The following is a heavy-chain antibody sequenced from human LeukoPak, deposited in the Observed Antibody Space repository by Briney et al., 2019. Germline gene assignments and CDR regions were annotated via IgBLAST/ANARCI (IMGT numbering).Heavy chain of an antibody. CDR2: IYPGDSDT. CDR1: GYSFTSYW. V-gene: IGHV5-51*01. Sequence: GGSLRLSCKGSGYSFTSYWIGWVRQMHGKGLEWMGIIYPGDSDTRYSPSFQGQVTISADKSISTAYLQWSSLKASDTAMYYCARLGSTSRYNWFDPWGRGTLVTVSS. D-gene: IGHD2-2*01. CDR3: ARLGSTSRYNWFDP. J-gene: IGHJ5*02.